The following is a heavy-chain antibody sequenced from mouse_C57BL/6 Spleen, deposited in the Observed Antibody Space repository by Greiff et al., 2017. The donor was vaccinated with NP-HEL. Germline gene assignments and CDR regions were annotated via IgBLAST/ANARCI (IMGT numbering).Heavy chain of an antibody. Sequence: EVQRVESGPGLVKPSQSLSLTCSVTGYSITSGYYWNWIRQFPGNKLEWMGYISYDGSNNYNPSLKNRISITRDTSKNQFFLKLNSVTTEDTATYYCARAHYDYDGWYFDVWGTGTTVTVSS. CDR1: GYSITSGYY. CDR2: ISYDGSN. V-gene: IGHV3-6*01. D-gene: IGHD2-4*01. J-gene: IGHJ1*03. CDR3: ARAHYDYDGWYFDV.